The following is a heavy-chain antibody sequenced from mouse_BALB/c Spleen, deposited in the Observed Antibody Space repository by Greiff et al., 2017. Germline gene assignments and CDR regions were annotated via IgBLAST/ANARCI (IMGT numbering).Heavy chain of an antibody. CDR3: ASMITTAY. D-gene: IGHD2-4*01. V-gene: IGHV5-6-5*01. CDR1: GFTFSSYA. J-gene: IGHJ3*01. CDR2: ISSGGST. Sequence: DVMLVESGGGLVKPGGSLKLSCAASGFTFSSYAMSWVRQTPEKRLEWVASISSGGSTYYPDSVKGRFTISRDNARNILYLQMSSLRSEDTAMYYCASMITTAYWGQGTLVTVSA.